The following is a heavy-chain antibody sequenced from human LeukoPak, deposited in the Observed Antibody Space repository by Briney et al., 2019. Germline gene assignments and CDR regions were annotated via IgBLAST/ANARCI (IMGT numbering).Heavy chain of an antibody. CDR3: AKTHDSSGYLRSHFDY. V-gene: IGHV3-23*01. CDR2: INGNGGST. D-gene: IGHD3-22*01. CDR1: GFSFGSYA. J-gene: IGHJ4*02. Sequence: PGGSLRLSCAGSGFSFGSYAMTWVRQAPGKGLEWVSSINGNGGSTYYADAVKGRLTSSRENSKNTLYLQMNSLRAEDTAVYYCAKTHDSSGYLRSHFDYWGQGTLVTVSS.